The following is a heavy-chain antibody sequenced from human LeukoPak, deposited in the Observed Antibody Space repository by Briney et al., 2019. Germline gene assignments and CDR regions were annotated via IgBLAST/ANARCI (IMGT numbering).Heavy chain of an antibody. Sequence: ASVKVSCKASGYTFTGYYMHWVRQAPGQGLEWMGWINPNSGGTNYAQKFQGRVTMTRDTSTSTAYMELSSLRSEDTAVYYCARGRGDYSSGWYSYYYYGMDVWGQGTTVTVSS. CDR1: GYTFTGYY. CDR3: ARGRGDYSSGWYSYYYYGMDV. J-gene: IGHJ6*02. D-gene: IGHD6-19*01. CDR2: INPNSGGT. V-gene: IGHV1-2*02.